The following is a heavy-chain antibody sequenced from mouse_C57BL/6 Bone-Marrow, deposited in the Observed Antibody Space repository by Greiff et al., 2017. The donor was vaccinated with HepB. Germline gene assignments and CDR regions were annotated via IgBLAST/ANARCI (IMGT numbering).Heavy chain of an antibody. V-gene: IGHV1-18*01. CDR1: GYTFTDYN. CDR3: ARGVGRDYAMDY. J-gene: IGHJ4*01. Sequence: VHVKQSGPELVKPGASVKIPCKASGYTFTDYNMDWVKQSHGKSLEWIGDINPNNGGTIYNQKFKGKATLTVDKSSSTAYMELRSLTSEDTAVYYCARGVGRDYAMDYWGQGTSVTVSS. CDR2: INPNNGGT. D-gene: IGHD2-14*01.